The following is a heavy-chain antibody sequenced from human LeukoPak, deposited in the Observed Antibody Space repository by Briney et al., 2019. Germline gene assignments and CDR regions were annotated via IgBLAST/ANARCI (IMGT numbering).Heavy chain of an antibody. CDR3: ARQTGSGLFILP. J-gene: IGHJ4*02. Sequence: PSETLSLTCTVSGGSISSDAYYWGWIRQTPGKGLEWIGKINVGGGTNYNPSLKSRVTMSVDTSKNQFSLKLSSVTAADTAVYYCARQTGSGLFILPGGQGTLVTVSS. D-gene: IGHD3/OR15-3a*01. V-gene: IGHV4-39*01. CDR1: GGSISSDAYY. CDR2: INVGGGT.